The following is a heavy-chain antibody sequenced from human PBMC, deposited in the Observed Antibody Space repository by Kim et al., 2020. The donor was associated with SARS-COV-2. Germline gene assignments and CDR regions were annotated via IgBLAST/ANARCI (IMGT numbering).Heavy chain of an antibody. CDR2: LSSDGSNK. V-gene: IGHV3-30-3*01. D-gene: IGHD2-2*01. CDR3: ARAYALEAWFDP. J-gene: IGHJ5*02. CDR1: GFTFSNYV. Sequence: GGSLRLSCAASGFTFSNYVMHWVRQAPGKGLEWVALLSSDGSNKYYADSVKGRFTISRDNSKNTLYLEMNSLRVEDTAVYYCARAYALEAWFDPWGLGTLVTVSS.